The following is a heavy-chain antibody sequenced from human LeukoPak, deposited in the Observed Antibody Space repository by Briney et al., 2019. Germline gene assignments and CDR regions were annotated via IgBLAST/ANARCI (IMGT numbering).Heavy chain of an antibody. CDR3: ARVIGWDEPFDL. D-gene: IGHD1-26*01. V-gene: IGHV3-74*01. CDR2: INTDGSST. J-gene: IGHJ3*01. CDR1: GFTLSNYW. Sequence: GGSLRLSCSASGFTLSNYWIHWVRQAPGKGLVWVSRINTDGSSTNYADFVRGRFTVSRDSAKNTLYLQMNSLRVEDTAAYYCARVIGWDEPFDLWGHGTLVTVSS.